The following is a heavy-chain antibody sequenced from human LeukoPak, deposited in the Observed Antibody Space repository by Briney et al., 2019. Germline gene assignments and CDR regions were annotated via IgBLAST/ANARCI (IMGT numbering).Heavy chain of an antibody. V-gene: IGHV3-30*03. D-gene: IGHD2-21*01. CDR1: GFTFSSYG. CDR2: ISYDGSNK. J-gene: IGHJ4*02. CDR3: ARSIVVKDYFDY. Sequence: PGRSLRLSCAASGFTFSSYGMHWVRQAPGKGLEWVAVISYDGSNKYYADSVKGRFTISRDNSKNTLYLQMNSLRAEDTAVYYCARSIVVKDYFDYWGQGTLVTVSS.